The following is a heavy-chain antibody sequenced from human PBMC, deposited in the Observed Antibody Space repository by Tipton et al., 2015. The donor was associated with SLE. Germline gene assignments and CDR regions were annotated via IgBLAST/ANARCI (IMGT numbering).Heavy chain of an antibody. CDR3: ARGPRDGYKDAFDI. D-gene: IGHD5-24*01. V-gene: IGHV4-61*01. CDR2: IYYSGST. J-gene: IGHJ3*02. Sequence: TLSLTCTVSGGSVSSGSYYWSWIRQPPGKGLEWIGYIYYSGSTNYNPSLKSRVTISVDTSKKQFSLKLSSVTAADTAVYYCARGPRDGYKDAFDIWGQGTMVTVSS. CDR1: GGSVSSGSYY.